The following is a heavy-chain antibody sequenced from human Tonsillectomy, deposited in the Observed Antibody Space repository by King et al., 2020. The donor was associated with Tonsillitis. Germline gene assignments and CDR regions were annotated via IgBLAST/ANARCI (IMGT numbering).Heavy chain of an antibody. V-gene: IGHV3-11*01. Sequence: LVESGGGLVQPGGSLRLSCAASGFTFSDYYMSWIRQAPGKGLEWISYISSSGKTIYYADSVKGRFTISRDNAKKSLYLQMNSLRAGDTAVYYCASPGTLIFPKSFDPWGQGTLVTVSS. CDR1: GFTFSDYY. J-gene: IGHJ5*02. CDR2: ISSSGKTI. CDR3: ASPGTLIFPKSFDP. D-gene: IGHD1-1*01.